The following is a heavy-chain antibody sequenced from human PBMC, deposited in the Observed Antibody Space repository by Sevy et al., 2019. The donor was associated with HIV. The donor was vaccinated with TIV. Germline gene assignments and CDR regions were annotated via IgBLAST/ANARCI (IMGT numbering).Heavy chain of an antibody. Sequence: SETLSLTCTFSGGSISSYYWSWIRQPPGKGLEWIGYIYYSGSTNYNPSLKSRVTISVDTSKNQFSLKLSSVTAADTAVYYCARDRRYSSSWYEAVNWFDPWGQGTLVTVSS. J-gene: IGHJ5*02. CDR2: IYYSGST. CDR3: ARDRRYSSSWYEAVNWFDP. D-gene: IGHD6-13*01. CDR1: GGSISSYY. V-gene: IGHV4-59*01.